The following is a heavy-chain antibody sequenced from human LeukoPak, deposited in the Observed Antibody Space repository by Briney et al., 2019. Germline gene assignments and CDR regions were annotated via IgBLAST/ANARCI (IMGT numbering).Heavy chain of an antibody. V-gene: IGHV4-59*01. J-gene: IGHJ2*01. Sequence: SETLSLTCTVSGGSIGSYYWSWIRQSPGKGLERIGYIYYSGRINYSPSLKSRVTISLDTPKNEFSLRLSSVTAADTAEYYCARGSVRDYHWYFDLWGRGTLVTVSS. CDR3: ARGSVRDYHWYFDL. CDR2: IYYSGRI. CDR1: GGSIGSYY. D-gene: IGHD5-24*01.